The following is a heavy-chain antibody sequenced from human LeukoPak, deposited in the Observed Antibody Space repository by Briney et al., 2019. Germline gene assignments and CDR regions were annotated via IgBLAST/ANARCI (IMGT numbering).Heavy chain of an antibody. Sequence: QPGGSLRLSCAASGFTFSTYAMHWVRQAPGKGLEWVAVISYDGSSKYYADSVKGRFTISRDNSKNSLYLQMNSLRAEDTAVYYCARANGYSSGWVFGWGQGTLVTVSS. CDR2: ISYDGSSK. D-gene: IGHD6-19*01. CDR3: ARANGYSSGWVFG. J-gene: IGHJ4*02. CDR1: GFTFSTYA. V-gene: IGHV3-30*04.